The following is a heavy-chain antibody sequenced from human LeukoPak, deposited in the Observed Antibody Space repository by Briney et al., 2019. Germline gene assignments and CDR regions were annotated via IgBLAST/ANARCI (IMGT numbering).Heavy chain of an antibody. J-gene: IGHJ4*02. V-gene: IGHV3-23*01. CDR2: ISGSGGST. CDR3: VRERFHGSGAPKFDF. D-gene: IGHD3-10*01. CDR1: GFTVSSNY. Sequence: GGSLRLSCAASGFTVSSNYMSWVRQAPGKGLEWVSAISGSGGSTYYADSVKGRFTISRDNAKNSLHLQVNSLRAEDTAVYYCVRERFHGSGAPKFDFWGQGTLVTVSS.